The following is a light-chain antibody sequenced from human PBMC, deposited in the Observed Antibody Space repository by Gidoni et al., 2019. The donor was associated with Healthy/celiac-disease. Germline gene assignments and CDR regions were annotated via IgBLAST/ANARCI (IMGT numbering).Light chain of an antibody. J-gene: IGKJ3*01. CDR1: QSVSSSY. CDR2: GAS. V-gene: IGKV3-20*01. Sequence: TQSPGTLSLSPGERATLSCRASQSVSSSYLAWYQQKPGQAPRLLIYGASSRATGIPDRFSGSGSGTDFTLTISRLEPEYFAVYYCQQYGSSPFTFXPXTKVDIK. CDR3: QQYGSSPFT.